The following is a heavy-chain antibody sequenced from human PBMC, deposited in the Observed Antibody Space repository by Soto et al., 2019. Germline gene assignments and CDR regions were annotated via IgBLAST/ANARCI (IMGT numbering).Heavy chain of an antibody. CDR1: GYTFTSYG. CDR3: ARVLRSVVVAATAYNWFDP. CDR2: ISAYNGNT. Sequence: ASVKVSCKASGYTFTSYGISWVRQAPGQGLEWMGWISAYNGNTNYARKFQGRVTMTTDTSTSTAYMELSSLRSEDTAVYYCARVLRSVVVAATAYNWFDPWGQGTLVTVSS. V-gene: IGHV1-18*01. J-gene: IGHJ5*02. D-gene: IGHD2-15*01.